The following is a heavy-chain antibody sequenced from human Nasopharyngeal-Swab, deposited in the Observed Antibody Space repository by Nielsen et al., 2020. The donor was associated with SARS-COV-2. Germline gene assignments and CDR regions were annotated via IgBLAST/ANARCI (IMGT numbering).Heavy chain of an antibody. V-gene: IGHV4-34*01. Sequence: SETLSLTCAVYGGSFSGFYWSWIRQPPGKGLEWIGEIDHSGSTNYNPSLKSRATISLDTSKNQFSLKLSSVTAADTAVYYCARDVYSNYAYYYYGMDVWGQGTTVTVSS. D-gene: IGHD4-11*01. CDR3: ARDVYSNYAYYYYGMDV. J-gene: IGHJ6*02. CDR2: IDHSGST. CDR1: GGSFSGFY.